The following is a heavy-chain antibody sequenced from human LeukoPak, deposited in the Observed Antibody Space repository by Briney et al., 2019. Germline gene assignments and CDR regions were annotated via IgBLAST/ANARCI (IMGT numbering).Heavy chain of an antibody. CDR2: ISYDGSNK. J-gene: IGHJ4*02. V-gene: IGHV3-30*18. CDR3: ANGHSSAL. D-gene: IGHD6-25*01. Sequence: GGSLRLSCAASGFTFSSYAMSWVRQAPGKGLEWVAVISYDGSNKYYADSVKGRFTISRDNSKNTLYLQMNSLRAEGTAVYYCANGHSSALWGQGTLVTVSS. CDR1: GFTFSSYA.